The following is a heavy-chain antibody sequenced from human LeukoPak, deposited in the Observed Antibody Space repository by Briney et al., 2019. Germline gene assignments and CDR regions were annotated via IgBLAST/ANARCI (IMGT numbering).Heavy chain of an antibody. Sequence: ASVKVSCKASGYTFTGYYMHWVRQAPGQGLEWMGWINPNSGGTNYAQKFQGWVTMTRDTSISTAYMELSRLRSDDTAVYYCARESSGSYSDAFDIWGQGTMVTVSS. V-gene: IGHV1-2*04. CDR2: INPNSGGT. J-gene: IGHJ3*02. D-gene: IGHD1-26*01. CDR1: GYTFTGYY. CDR3: ARESSGSYSDAFDI.